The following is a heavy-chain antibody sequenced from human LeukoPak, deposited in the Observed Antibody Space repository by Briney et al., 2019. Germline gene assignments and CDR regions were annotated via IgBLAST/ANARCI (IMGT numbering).Heavy chain of an antibody. CDR1: GGSISSYQ. CDR3: ARDGGVAPHNWFDP. J-gene: IGHJ5*02. V-gene: IGHV4-59*12. CDR2: IYYSVNT. Sequence: SETLSLTCTVSGGSISSYQWSWIRQPPGKGLEWIGYIYYSVNTYYSPSLKSRVTISVDTSKNQFSLKLSSVTAADTAVYYCARDGGVAPHNWFDPWGQGTLVTVSS. D-gene: IGHD2-8*02.